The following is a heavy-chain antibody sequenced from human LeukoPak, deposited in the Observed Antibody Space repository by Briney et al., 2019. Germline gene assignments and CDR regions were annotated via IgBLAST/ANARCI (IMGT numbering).Heavy chain of an antibody. CDR2: IYYSGST. CDR1: GGSISSGDYY. CDR3: ARLGSTYYYDSSGYRNAFDI. J-gene: IGHJ3*02. Sequence: SETLSLTCTVSGGSISSGDYYWSWIRQPLGKGLEWIGYIYYSGSTYYNPSLKSRVTISVDTSKNQFSLKLSSVTAADTAVYYCARLGSTYYYDSSGYRNAFDIWGQGTMVTVSS. V-gene: IGHV4-30-4*01. D-gene: IGHD3-22*01.